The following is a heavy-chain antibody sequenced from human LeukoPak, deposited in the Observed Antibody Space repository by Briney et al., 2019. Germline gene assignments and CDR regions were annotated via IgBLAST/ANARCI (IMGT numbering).Heavy chain of an antibody. CDR1: GGSISSGDYY. CDR3: ARSPRIAVPALLLDGMDV. D-gene: IGHD2-2*01. V-gene: IGHV4-30-4*01. J-gene: IGHJ6*04. Sequence: SQTLSLTCTVSGGSISSGDYYWSWIRQPPGKGLEWIGYIYYSGSTYYNPSLKSRVTISVDTSKNQFSLKLSSVTAADTAVYYCARSPRIAVPALLLDGMDVWGKGTTVTVSS. CDR2: IYYSGST.